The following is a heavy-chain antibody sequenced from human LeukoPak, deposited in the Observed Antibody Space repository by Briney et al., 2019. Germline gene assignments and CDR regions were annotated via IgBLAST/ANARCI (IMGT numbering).Heavy chain of an antibody. CDR2: INPSGGST. V-gene: IGHV1-46*01. J-gene: IGHJ4*02. Sequence: ASVKVSCKASGYTFTSYYMHWVRQVPGQGLEWMGIINPSGGSTSYAQKFQGRVTMTRDTSISTAYMELSRLRSDDTAVYYCARGKSGLRYFDWSKDYWGQGTLVTVSS. D-gene: IGHD3-9*01. CDR1: GYTFTSYY. CDR3: ARGKSGLRYFDWSKDY.